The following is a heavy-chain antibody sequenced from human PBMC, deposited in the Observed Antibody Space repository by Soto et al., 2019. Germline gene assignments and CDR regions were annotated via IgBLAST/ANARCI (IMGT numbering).Heavy chain of an antibody. CDR1: GFTFSTYT. Sequence: EVQLVESGGGLVQPGGSLRLSCAASGFTFSTYTMNWVRQAPGKGLEWVSYISSGSTTTYYANSVKGRFTISRDNAEXXXXXXXXXXXXXXXXXXXXXTIXSGYPFDYXXXGXXXTVSX. D-gene: IGHD3-3*01. CDR2: ISSGSTTT. V-gene: IGHV3-48*01. J-gene: IGHJ4*01. CDR3: XTIXSGYPFDY.